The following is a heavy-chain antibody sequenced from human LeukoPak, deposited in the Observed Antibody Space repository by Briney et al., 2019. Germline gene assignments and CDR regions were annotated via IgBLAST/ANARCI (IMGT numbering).Heavy chain of an antibody. Sequence: SQTLSLTCAVSGDSISSGGYSWNWIRQPPGKGLEWIGYIYLSGSTYYNPSLKSRVTISVDRSKNQFSLNLSSVTAADTAVYYCARELPGIAVAGLFFDYWGQGTLVTVSS. D-gene: IGHD6-19*01. J-gene: IGHJ4*02. CDR2: IYLSGST. CDR1: GDSISSGGYS. V-gene: IGHV4-30-2*01. CDR3: ARELPGIAVAGLFFDY.